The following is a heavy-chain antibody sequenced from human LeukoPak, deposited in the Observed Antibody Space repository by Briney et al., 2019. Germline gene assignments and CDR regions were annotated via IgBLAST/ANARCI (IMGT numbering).Heavy chain of an antibody. CDR2: ITGSGGNT. D-gene: IGHD2-15*01. J-gene: IGHJ4*02. V-gene: IGHV3-23*01. Sequence: GGSLRLSCSASGFTFSSYAMHWVRQAPGKGLEWVSTITGSGGNTYYADSVKGRFTISRDNSKNTLYLQMNSLRVEDTAVYYCAKGRGYCSGGSCYSGFDYWGQGTLVTVSS. CDR3: AKGRGYCSGGSCYSGFDY. CDR1: GFTFSSYA.